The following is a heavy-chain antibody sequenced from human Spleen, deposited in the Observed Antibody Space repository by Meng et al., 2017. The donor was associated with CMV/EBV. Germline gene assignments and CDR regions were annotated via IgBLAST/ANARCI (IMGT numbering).Heavy chain of an antibody. Sequence: KASGYTFTSDGISWVRQAPGQGLEWMGWISAYNGNTNYAQKLQGRVTMTTDTSTSTAYMELRSLRSDDTAVYYCARDRGVIGQRYFDYWGQGTLVTVSS. J-gene: IGHJ4*02. D-gene: IGHD3-10*01. V-gene: IGHV1-18*01. CDR3: ARDRGVIGQRYFDY. CDR2: ISAYNGNT. CDR1: GYTFTSDG.